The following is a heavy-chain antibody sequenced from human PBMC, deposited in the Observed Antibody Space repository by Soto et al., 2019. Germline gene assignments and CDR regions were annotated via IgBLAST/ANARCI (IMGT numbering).Heavy chain of an antibody. CDR3: ARQHYYDSSGYYTWN. J-gene: IGHJ4*02. CDR2: SYHSGST. V-gene: IGHV4-30-2*01. D-gene: IGHD3-22*01. Sequence: PSETLSLTCAVSGGPISSGGYSWSWIRQPPGKGLEWIGYSYHSGSTYYNPSLKSRVTISVDRSKNQFSLRLNSVTAADTAVYYCARQHYYDSSGYYTWNWGQGTLVTVSS. CDR1: GGPISSGGYS.